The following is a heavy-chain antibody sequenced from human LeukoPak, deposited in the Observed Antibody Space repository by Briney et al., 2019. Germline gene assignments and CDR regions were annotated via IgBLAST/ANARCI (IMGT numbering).Heavy chain of an antibody. J-gene: IGHJ6*03. D-gene: IGHD2-2*01. CDR1: GFTFSSYW. CDR2: IKQDGSEK. V-gene: IGHV3-7*01. Sequence: GGSLRLSCAASGFTFSSYWMSWVRQAPGKGLEWVANIKQDGSEKYYVDSVKGRFTISRDNAKNSLYLQMNSLRAEDTAVYYCARDRREPAAAVDYMDVWGKGTTVTVSS. CDR3: ARDRREPAAAVDYMDV.